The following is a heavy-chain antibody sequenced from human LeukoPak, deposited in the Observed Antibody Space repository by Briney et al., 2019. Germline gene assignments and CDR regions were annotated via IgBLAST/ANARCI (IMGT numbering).Heavy chain of an antibody. Sequence: GGSLRLSCAASGFTSSSYAMSWVRQAPGKGLEWVSAISGSGGSTYYADSVKGRFTISRDNSKNTLYLQMNSLRAEDTAVYYCAKEWTGDYGDSPYWYFDLWGRGTLVTVSS. CDR2: ISGSGGST. CDR1: GFTSSSYA. J-gene: IGHJ2*01. V-gene: IGHV3-23*01. CDR3: AKEWTGDYGDSPYWYFDL. D-gene: IGHD4-17*01.